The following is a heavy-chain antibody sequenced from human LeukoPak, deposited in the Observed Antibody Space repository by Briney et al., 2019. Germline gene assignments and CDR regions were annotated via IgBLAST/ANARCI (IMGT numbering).Heavy chain of an antibody. Sequence: SETLSLTCTVSGGSISSYYWSWIRQPPGKGLEWIGYIYYSGGTNYNPSPMSRVTTSSDTSTNQFSLKLSSVTAADTAVYFVAXXVRPSTRPSMYYYDSSASGSLGRAFDIWGQGTMVTVSS. CDR1: GGSISSYY. D-gene: IGHD3-22*01. CDR3: AXXVRPSTRPSMYYYDSSASGSLGRAFDI. J-gene: IGHJ3*02. V-gene: IGHV4-59*01. CDR2: IYYSGGT.